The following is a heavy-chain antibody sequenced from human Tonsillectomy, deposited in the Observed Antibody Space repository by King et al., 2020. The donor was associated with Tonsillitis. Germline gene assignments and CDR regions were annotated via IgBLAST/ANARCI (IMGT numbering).Heavy chain of an antibody. CDR3: ASYRCRGPPCYWGY. D-gene: IGHD2-21*02. V-gene: IGHV4-31*03. Sequence: VQLQESGPGLVKPSQTLSLTCSVSGGSISSGGYYWSWIRQHPGKGLEWIGYIYYSGGTYYNPSLKSRVTMSVDTSKNQFSLSLTSVTAAGTAVYFCASYRCRGPPCYWGYWGQGTLVTVSS. CDR1: GGSISSGGYY. CDR2: IYYSGGT. J-gene: IGHJ4*02.